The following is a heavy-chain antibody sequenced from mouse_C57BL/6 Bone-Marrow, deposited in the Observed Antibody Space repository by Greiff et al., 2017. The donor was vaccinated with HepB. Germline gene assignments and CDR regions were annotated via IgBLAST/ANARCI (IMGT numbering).Heavy chain of an antibody. Sequence: DVMLVESGGGLVQPGESLKLSCESNEYEFPSHDMSWVRKTPEKRLELVAAINSDGGSTYYPDTMERRFIISRDNTKKTLYLQMSSLRSEDTALYYCARRLRLYYAMDYWGQGTSVTVSS. CDR3: ARRLRLYYAMDY. D-gene: IGHD2-12*01. CDR2: INSDGGST. J-gene: IGHJ4*01. V-gene: IGHV5-2*03. CDR1: EYEFPSHD.